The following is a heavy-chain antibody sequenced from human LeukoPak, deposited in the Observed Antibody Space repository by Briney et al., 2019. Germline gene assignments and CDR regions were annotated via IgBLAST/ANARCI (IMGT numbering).Heavy chain of an antibody. CDR2: ISSSSSTI. Sequence: GGSLRLSCAASGFTFSSYSMNWVRQAPGKGLEWVSYISSSSSTIYYADSVKGRFTISRDNAKNSLYLQMNSLRAEDTAVYYCARGEITYAFDIWGQGTMVTVSS. V-gene: IGHV3-48*01. D-gene: IGHD1-26*01. J-gene: IGHJ3*02. CDR3: ARGEITYAFDI. CDR1: GFTFSSYS.